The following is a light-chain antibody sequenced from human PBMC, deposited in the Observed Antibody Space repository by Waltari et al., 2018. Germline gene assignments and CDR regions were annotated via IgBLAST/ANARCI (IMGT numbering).Light chain of an antibody. J-gene: IGKJ1*01. CDR1: QSLLHSNGYNY. Sequence: DTVMPQSPLSLPVTPGEPASISCRSSQSLLHSNGYNYLDWYLQKPGQPPQLLIYLGSDRASGVPDRFSGSGSGTDFTLKISSVEAEDIGVYYCMQALHTPPAFGQGTRVEI. CDR2: LGS. V-gene: IGKV2-28*01. CDR3: MQALHTPPA.